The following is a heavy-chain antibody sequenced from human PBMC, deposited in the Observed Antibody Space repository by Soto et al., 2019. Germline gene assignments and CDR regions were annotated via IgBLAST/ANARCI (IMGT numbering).Heavy chain of an antibody. CDR2: IYYSGST. D-gene: IGHD3-22*01. CDR3: ARALRAADRSGYYYVFWFDP. J-gene: IGHJ5*02. V-gene: IGHV4-30-4*01. Sequence: PSETLSLTCTVSGGSISSGDYYWSWIRQPPGKGLEWIGYIYYSGSTYYNPSLKSRVTISVDTSKNQFSLKLSSVTAADTAVYYCARALRAADRSGYYYVFWFDPWGQGTLVTVSS. CDR1: GGSISSGDYY.